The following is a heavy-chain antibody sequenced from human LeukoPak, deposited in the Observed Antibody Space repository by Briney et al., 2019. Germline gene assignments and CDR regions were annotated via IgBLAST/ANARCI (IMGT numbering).Heavy chain of an antibody. V-gene: IGHV3-15*01. CDR2: IRSKIDGGIV. CDR1: GLTFTDAW. J-gene: IGHJ4*02. CDR3: TFRLWTGDLLSDY. Sequence: PGGSLRLSCATSGLTFTDAWMSWVRQAPGKGLEWVGHIRSKIDGGIVDYAAPVKGRFTISRDDSRNTLFLQTDSLETEDTAVYYCTFRLWTGDLLSDYWGQGALVTVSS. D-gene: IGHD3/OR15-3a*01.